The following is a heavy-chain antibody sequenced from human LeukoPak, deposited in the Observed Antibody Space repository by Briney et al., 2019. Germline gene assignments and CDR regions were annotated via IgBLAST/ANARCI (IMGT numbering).Heavy chain of an antibody. Sequence: ASVKVSCKASGYTCTSYSICWVRQGPGQGLEWMGCGCGQNGNTNYAQKLQARINMTTDTSTSTAYMELRSLRSDDTAVYYCARVEEWGSSPVHYCDYWGQGTLVTVSS. CDR2: GCGQNGNT. J-gene: IGHJ4*02. CDR1: GYTCTSYS. V-gene: IGHV1-18*01. D-gene: IGHD6-6*01. CDR3: ARVEEWGSSPVHYCDY.